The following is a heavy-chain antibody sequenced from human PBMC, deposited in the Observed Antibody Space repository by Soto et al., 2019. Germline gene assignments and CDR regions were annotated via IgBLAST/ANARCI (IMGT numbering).Heavy chain of an antibody. Sequence: ASVKVSCKTSGYTCSNYGITWVRQAPGQPLEWLGWISLYSDGTNYAQRFQGRVSMTTDTSTTTAYMELRSLRSDDTAVYYCARVVPGVEAWFGPWGQGTLVTLSS. J-gene: IGHJ5*02. CDR3: ARVVPGVEAWFGP. V-gene: IGHV1-18*01. CDR2: ISLYSDGT. D-gene: IGHD2-2*01. CDR1: GYTCSNYG.